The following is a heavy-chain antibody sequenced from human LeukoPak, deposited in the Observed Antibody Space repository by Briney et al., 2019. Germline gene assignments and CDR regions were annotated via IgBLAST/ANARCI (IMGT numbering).Heavy chain of an antibody. Sequence: GESLEISCKGSGYRFTTYWIGWVRQMPGKGLEWMGIINPGDSDTRYSPSFQGQVTISADKSISTAYLLWSSLKALDTAMYYCARHPITRYYDSSGYSAAGPDYWGQGTLVTVSS. D-gene: IGHD3-22*01. V-gene: IGHV5-51*01. CDR3: ARHPITRYYDSSGYSAAGPDY. J-gene: IGHJ4*02. CDR2: INPGDSDT. CDR1: GYRFTTYW.